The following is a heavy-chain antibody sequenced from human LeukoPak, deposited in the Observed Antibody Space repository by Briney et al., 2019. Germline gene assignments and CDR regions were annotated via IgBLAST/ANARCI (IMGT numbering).Heavy chain of an antibody. CDR2: IYYSGTT. V-gene: IGHV4-59*08. D-gene: IGHD6-13*01. CDR3: ARAAAAGWRAVPFDY. Sequence: PSETLSLTCSVSGGSISSHYCSWIRQPPGKGLEWIGYIYYSGTTNYNPSLKSRVTISLDTSKNQFSLKLSSVTAADTAVYYCARAAAAGWRAVPFDYWGQGTLVTVSS. J-gene: IGHJ4*02. CDR1: GGSISSHY.